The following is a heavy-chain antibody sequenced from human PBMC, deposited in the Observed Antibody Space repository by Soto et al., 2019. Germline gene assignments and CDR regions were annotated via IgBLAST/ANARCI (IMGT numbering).Heavy chain of an antibody. CDR2: IDGSGGIT. J-gene: IGHJ5*02. CDR1: GFPFGTTD. CDR3: VKNSGWFNT. Sequence: QLLQSGGGLVQPGGSLTLSCAASGFPFGTTDMSWVRQAPGEGLEWVSTIDGSGGITFYADSVKGRFTISRDNSRKTVYLQMNRLRGDDTALYYCVKNSGWFNTWGQGALVTVSS. D-gene: IGHD3-10*01. V-gene: IGHV3-23*01.